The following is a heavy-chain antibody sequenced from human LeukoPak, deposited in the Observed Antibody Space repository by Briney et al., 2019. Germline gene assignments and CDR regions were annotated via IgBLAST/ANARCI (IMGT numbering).Heavy chain of an antibody. CDR3: ARDHYMAMVPPYGMDV. V-gene: IGHV1-18*01. Sequence: GASVKVSCKASGYTFTNYGISWVRQAPGHGLEGVAWISAYNGKINYAQKFQYRVTMNTEASTSTAYLELRSLRSDDTAVYYCARDHYMAMVPPYGMDVWGQGTTVTVSS. D-gene: IGHD5-18*01. CDR2: ISAYNGKI. CDR1: GYTFTNYG. J-gene: IGHJ6*02.